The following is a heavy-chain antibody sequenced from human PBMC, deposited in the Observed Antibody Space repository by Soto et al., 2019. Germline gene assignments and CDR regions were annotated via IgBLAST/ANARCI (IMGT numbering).Heavy chain of an antibody. Sequence: QVQLQESGPGLVKPSETLSLTCTVSGGSISSYYWSWIRQPPGKGLEWIGYIDYSGSTNYNPSLKSRGPLSVDTSKNQFSLKLSSVTAAVTAVYYCARGTVAETYWGQGTLVTVSS. V-gene: IGHV4-59*01. D-gene: IGHD1-1*01. CDR2: IDYSGST. CDR3: ARGTVAETY. CDR1: GGSISSYY. J-gene: IGHJ4*02.